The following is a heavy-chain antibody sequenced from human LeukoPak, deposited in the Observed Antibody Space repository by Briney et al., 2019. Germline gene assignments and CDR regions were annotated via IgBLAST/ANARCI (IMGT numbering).Heavy chain of an antibody. CDR2: IYYSGST. CDR3: ARQSYSSGWYVDY. J-gene: IGHJ4*02. D-gene: IGHD6-19*01. Sequence: SETLSLTCTVSGGSISSYYWSWIRQPPGKGLEWIGCIYYSGSTNYNPSLKSRVTISVDTSKSQFSLKLNSVTAADTAVYYCARQSYSSGWYVDYWGQGTLVTVSS. V-gene: IGHV4-59*08. CDR1: GGSISSYY.